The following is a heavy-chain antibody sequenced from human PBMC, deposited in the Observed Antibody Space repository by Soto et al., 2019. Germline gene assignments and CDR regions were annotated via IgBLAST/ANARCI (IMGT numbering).Heavy chain of an antibody. CDR1: GFTLSGYV. CDR2: ISYDGSDK. J-gene: IGHJ6*02. V-gene: IGHV3-30-3*01. D-gene: IGHD1-26*01. Sequence: GGSLRLSCAASGFTLSGYVLHWVRQAPGKGLEWVALISYDGSDKNYGDSVKGRFTISRDNSKNTLYLQMDSLRAEDTAMYYCATGRKWEHSYGMDAWGQGTTVTVSS. CDR3: ATGRKWEHSYGMDA.